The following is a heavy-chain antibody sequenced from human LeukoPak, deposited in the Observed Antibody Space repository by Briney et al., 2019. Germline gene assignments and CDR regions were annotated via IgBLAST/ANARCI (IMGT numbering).Heavy chain of an antibody. D-gene: IGHD5-24*01. CDR2: INHSGST. Sequence: PSETLSLTCAVYGGSFSGYYWSWIRQPPGKGLEWIGEINHSGSTNYNPSLKSRVTISVDTSKNQFSLKLSSVTAADTAVYYCARAVEMATKIRHEDWGQGTLVTVSS. CDR1: GGSFSGYY. J-gene: IGHJ4*02. V-gene: IGHV4-34*01. CDR3: ARAVEMATKIRHED.